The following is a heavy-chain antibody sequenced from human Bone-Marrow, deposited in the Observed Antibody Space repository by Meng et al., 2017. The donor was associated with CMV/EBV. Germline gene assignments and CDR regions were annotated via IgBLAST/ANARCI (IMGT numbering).Heavy chain of an antibody. V-gene: IGHV1-18*01. CDR1: GYTFTSYG. CDR2: ISAYNGNT. CDR3: ARDRYCSSTSCYSWFDP. D-gene: IGHD2-2*01. J-gene: IGHJ5*02. Sequence: ASVKVSCKASGYTFTSYGISWVRQAPGQGLEWMGWISAYNGNTNYAQKFQGRVTITADKSTSTAYMELSSLRSEDTAVYYCARDRYCSSTSCYSWFDPWGQGTLVTVSS.